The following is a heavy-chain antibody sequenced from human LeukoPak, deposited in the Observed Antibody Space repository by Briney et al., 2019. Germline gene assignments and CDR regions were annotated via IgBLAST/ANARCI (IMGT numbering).Heavy chain of an antibody. J-gene: IGHJ3*02. CDR1: VLTFDEYG. CDR2: INWDGGST. Sequence: VGSLRLSCAASVLTFDEYGMGWVRQAPERGLEWGSGINWDGGSTGYAGSVRGGFTISRDTAKNTLYIQMNRLRAEGTALYHCAREDALDIWGQGTMVTASS. CDR3: AREDALDI. V-gene: IGHV3-20*01.